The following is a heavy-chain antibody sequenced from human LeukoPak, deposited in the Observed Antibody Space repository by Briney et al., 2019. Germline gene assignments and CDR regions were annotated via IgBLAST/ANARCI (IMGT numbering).Heavy chain of an antibody. CDR3: ARGRPTYCGGDCYSVDY. CDR2: MNPNSGNT. J-gene: IGHJ4*02. Sequence: EASVKVSCKASGYTFTSYDINWVRQATGQGLEWMGWMNPNSGNTGYAQKFQGRVTMTRNTSISTAYMELSSLRSEDTAVYYCARGRPTYCGGDCYSVDYWDQGTLVTVSS. V-gene: IGHV1-8*01. CDR1: GYTFTSYD. D-gene: IGHD2-21*02.